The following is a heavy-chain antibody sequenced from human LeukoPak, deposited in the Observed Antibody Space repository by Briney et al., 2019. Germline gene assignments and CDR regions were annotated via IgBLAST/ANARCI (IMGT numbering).Heavy chain of an antibody. V-gene: IGHV3-23*01. Sequence: PGGSLRLSCAASGFTFSSYAMSWVRQAPGKGLAWVSAISGRGGSTYYADSAKGRFAISRDNSKNTLYLQISSLRAEDTAIYYCTRHQYDAFEIWGQGTMVTVPS. D-gene: IGHD4-11*01. CDR1: GFTFSSYA. CDR3: TRHQYDAFEI. CDR2: ISGRGGST. J-gene: IGHJ3*02.